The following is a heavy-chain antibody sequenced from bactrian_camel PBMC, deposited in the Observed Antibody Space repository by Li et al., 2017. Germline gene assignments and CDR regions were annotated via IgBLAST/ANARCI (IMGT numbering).Heavy chain of an antibody. CDR2: VYNGEMT. J-gene: IGHJ4*01. V-gene: IGHV3S53*01. CDR1: EYTYS. CDR3: AAGTFFCLPANCYCPRDYNY. D-gene: IGHD8*01. Sequence: HVQLVESGGGSVQAGGSLRLSCAASEYTYSLAWFRQAPGKERERVASVYNGEMTTYASSVKGRFTISRDSTKNTLYLEMNSLEPEDTALYFCAAGTFFCLPANCYCPRDYNYRGQGTQVTVS.